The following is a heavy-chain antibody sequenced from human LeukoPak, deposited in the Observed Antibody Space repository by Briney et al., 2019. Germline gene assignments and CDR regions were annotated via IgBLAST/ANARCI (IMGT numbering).Heavy chain of an antibody. CDR1: GYTFTGYY. J-gene: IGHJ4*02. D-gene: IGHD6-19*01. V-gene: IGHV1-2*02. CDR3: ARVAVAGTYVGY. CDR2: IKPSSGGT. Sequence: GASVKVSCKASGYTFTGYYMHWVRQAPGQGLEWMGWIKPSSGGTNYAQKFQGRVTVTRDTSISTAYMEMSRLRPDDTAVYYCARVAVAGTYVGYWGQGTLVTVSS.